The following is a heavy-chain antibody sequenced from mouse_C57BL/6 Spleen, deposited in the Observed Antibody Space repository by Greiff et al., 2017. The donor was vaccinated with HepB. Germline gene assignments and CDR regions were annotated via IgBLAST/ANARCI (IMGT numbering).Heavy chain of an antibody. CDR3: ARGDYDYDWFAY. Sequence: QVKLLQSGAELVKPGASVKISCKASGYAFSSYWMNWVKQRPGKGLEWIGQIYPGGGDTNYNGKFKGKATLTADKSSSTAYMQLSSLTSEDSAVYFCARGDYDYDWFAYWGQGTLVTVSA. CDR2: IYPGGGDT. D-gene: IGHD2-4*01. CDR1: GYAFSSYW. J-gene: IGHJ3*01. V-gene: IGHV1-80*01.